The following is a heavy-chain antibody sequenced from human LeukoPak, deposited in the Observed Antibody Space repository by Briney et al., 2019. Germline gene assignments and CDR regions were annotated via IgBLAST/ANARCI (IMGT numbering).Heavy chain of an antibody. CDR1: GYTFTGYY. V-gene: IGHV1-2*02. CDR2: INPNSGGT. D-gene: IGHD6-13*01. CDR3: ARGRAPHRSSWYGRMVFDY. Sequence: ASVKVSCKASGYTFTGYYMHWVRQAPGQGLEWMGWINPNSGGTNYAQKFQGRVTMTRDTSISTAYMELSRLRSDDTAVYYCARGRAPHRSSWYGRMVFDYWGQGTLVTVSS. J-gene: IGHJ4*02.